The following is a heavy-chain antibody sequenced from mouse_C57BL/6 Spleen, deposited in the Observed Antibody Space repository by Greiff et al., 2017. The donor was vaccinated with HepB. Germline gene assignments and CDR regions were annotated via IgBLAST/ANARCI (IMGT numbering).Heavy chain of an antibody. CDR3: ARNRDYDYDVGYAMDY. Sequence: VHLVESGPGLVQPSQSLSITCTVSGFSLTSYGVHWVRQSPGKGLEWLGVIWSGGSTDYNAAFISRLSISKDNSKSQVFFKMNSLQADDTAIYYCARNRDYDYDVGYAMDYWGQGTSVTVSS. V-gene: IGHV2-2*01. CDR2: IWSGGST. CDR1: GFSLTSYG. J-gene: IGHJ4*01. D-gene: IGHD2-4*01.